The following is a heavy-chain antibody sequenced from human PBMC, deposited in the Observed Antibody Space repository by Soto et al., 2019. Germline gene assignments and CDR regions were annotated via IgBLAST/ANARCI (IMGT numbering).Heavy chain of an antibody. J-gene: IGHJ6*02. Sequence: GESLKISCKGSGYSFTSYWISWVRQMPGKGLEWMGRIDPSDSYTNYSPSFQGHVTISADKSISTAYLQWSSLKASDTAMYYCSPQRDCSGGSCYEPGYYYYGMDVWGQGTTVTVSS. D-gene: IGHD2-15*01. CDR2: IDPSDSYT. CDR1: GYSFTSYW. V-gene: IGHV5-10-1*01. CDR3: SPQRDCSGGSCYEPGYYYYGMDV.